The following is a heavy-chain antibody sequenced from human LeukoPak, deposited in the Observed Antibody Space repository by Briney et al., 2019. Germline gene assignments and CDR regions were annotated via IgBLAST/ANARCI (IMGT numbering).Heavy chain of an antibody. CDR3: ARDNWVDC. Sequence: GGSLRLSCADSGFTFSNAWMSWVRQAPGKGLEWVGRIKSKTDGGTTDYAAPVKGRFTISRDDSKNTLYLQMNSLKVEDTARYYCARDNWVDCWGQGTLVTVSS. J-gene: IGHJ5*01. V-gene: IGHV3-15*01. CDR2: IKSKTDGGTT. CDR1: GFTFSNAW.